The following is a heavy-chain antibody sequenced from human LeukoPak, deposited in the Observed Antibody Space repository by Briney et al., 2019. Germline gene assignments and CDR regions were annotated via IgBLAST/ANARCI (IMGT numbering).Heavy chain of an antibody. Sequence: PGGSLRLSCAASGFTFSSYAMHWVRQAPGKGLEWVAVISYGGSNKYYADSVKGRFTISRDNSKNTLYLQMNSLRAEDTAVYYCARDGGYYDSSGYYGGYFDYWGQGTLVTVSS. CDR3: ARDGGYYDSSGYYGGYFDY. CDR2: ISYGGSNK. D-gene: IGHD3-22*01. V-gene: IGHV3-30*04. J-gene: IGHJ4*02. CDR1: GFTFSSYA.